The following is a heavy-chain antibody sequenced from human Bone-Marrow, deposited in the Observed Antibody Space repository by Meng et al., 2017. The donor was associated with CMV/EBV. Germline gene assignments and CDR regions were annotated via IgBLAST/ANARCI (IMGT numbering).Heavy chain of an antibody. D-gene: IGHD4-17*01. J-gene: IGHJ4*02. CDR2: IYSGGST. CDR1: GFTVSSNY. Sequence: GESLKISCAASGFTVSSNYMSWVRQAPGKGLEWVSVIYSGGSTYYADSVKGRFTISRDNSKNTLYLQMNRLRAEDTAVYYCARGKYGDYLSTYFDYWGQGTLVTVSS. V-gene: IGHV3-66*02. CDR3: ARGKYGDYLSTYFDY.